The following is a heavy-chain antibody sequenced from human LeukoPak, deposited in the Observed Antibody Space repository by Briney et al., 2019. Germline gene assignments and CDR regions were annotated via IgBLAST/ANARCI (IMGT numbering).Heavy chain of an antibody. CDR2: INWNGGST. CDR3: ARSMRYCSSTSCRTSLAFDI. Sequence: PGGSLRLSCAVSGLPFDDYGMSWVRHPPGKGLEWVSGINWNGGSTVYADSVKGRFTISRDNAKNSLYLQMNSLRAEDRALYHCARSMRYCSSTSCRTSLAFDIWGQGTMVTVSS. V-gene: IGHV3-20*01. CDR1: GLPFDDYG. J-gene: IGHJ3*02. D-gene: IGHD2-2*01.